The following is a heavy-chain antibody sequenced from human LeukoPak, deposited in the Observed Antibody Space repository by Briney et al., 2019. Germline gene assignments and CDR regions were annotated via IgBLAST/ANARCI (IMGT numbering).Heavy chain of an antibody. CDR2: ISNDASKQ. J-gene: IGHJ3*02. CDR1: GFTFSHYG. CDR3: AKTSANAFDI. Sequence: PGGSLRLSCAASGFTFSHYGMDWVRQAPGKGLEWVALISNDASKQYYSDSVKGRFTISRDKSKNTLYLQMNSLRAEDTAVYYCAKTSANAFDIWGQGTMVTVSS. V-gene: IGHV3-30*18.